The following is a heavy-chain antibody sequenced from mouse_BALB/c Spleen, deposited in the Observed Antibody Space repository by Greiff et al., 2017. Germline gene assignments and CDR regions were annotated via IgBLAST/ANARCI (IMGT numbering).Heavy chain of an antibody. V-gene: IGHV14-3*02. Sequence: EVQLQESGAELVKPGASVKLSCTASGFNIKDTYMHWVKQRPEQGLEWIGRIDPANGNTKYDPKFQGKATITADTSSNTAYLQLSSLTSEDTAVYYCARARLRGYFDVWGAGTTVTVSS. CDR3: ARARLRGYFDV. CDR1: GFNIKDTY. J-gene: IGHJ1*01. CDR2: IDPANGNT. D-gene: IGHD1-2*01.